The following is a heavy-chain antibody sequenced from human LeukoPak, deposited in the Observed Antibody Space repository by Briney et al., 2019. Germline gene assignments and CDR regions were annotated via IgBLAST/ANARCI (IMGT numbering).Heavy chain of an antibody. CDR3: ARGTAVVRLGWCDP. J-gene: IGHJ5*02. CDR2: IRSSSSTI. V-gene: IGHV3-48*04. CDR1: GFTFSSVS. Sequence: GGSLSLSCAASGFTFSSVSTNWVRQAPEKGLEWVSYIRSSSSTIYYEASVKDRVTISRDNAKQSLYLQMNSRRAEDTALYYCARGTAVVRLGWCDPWGQGTLVTVSS. D-gene: IGHD5-18*01.